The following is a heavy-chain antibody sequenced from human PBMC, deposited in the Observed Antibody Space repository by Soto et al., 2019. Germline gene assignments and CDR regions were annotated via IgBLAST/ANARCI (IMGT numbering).Heavy chain of an antibody. D-gene: IGHD3-3*01. CDR2: IDPSDSYT. V-gene: IGHV5-10-1*01. CDR3: ARHSGITIFGVVTSNWFDP. J-gene: IGHJ5*02. Sequence: PGESLKISCKGSGYSFTSYWISWVRQMPWKGLEWMGRIDPSDSYTNYSPSFQGHVTISADKSISTAYLQWSSLKASDTAMYYCARHSGITIFGVVTSNWFDPWGQGTLVTVSS. CDR1: GYSFTSYW.